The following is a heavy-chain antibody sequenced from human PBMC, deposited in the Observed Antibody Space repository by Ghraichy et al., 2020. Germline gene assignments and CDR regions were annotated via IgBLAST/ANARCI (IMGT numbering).Heavy chain of an antibody. Sequence: ASVKVSCKVSGYTLTELSMHWVRQAPGKGLEWMGGFDPEDGETIYAQKFQGRVTMTEDTSTDTAYMELSSLRSEATAVYYCATEYSSSARGPTRRWYYYGMDVWGQGTTVTVSS. CDR3: ATEYSSSARGPTRRWYYYGMDV. V-gene: IGHV1-24*01. J-gene: IGHJ6*02. CDR1: GYTLTELS. CDR2: FDPEDGET. D-gene: IGHD6-6*01.